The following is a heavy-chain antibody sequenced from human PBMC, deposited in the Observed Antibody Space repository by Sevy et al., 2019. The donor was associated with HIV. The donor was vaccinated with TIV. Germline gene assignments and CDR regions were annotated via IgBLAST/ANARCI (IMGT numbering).Heavy chain of an antibody. CDR2: ISNSGNTI. Sequence: GESLKISCAASGFTFSSYEMNWVRQTPGKGLEWVSYISNSGNTISYSDSVRGRFTISRDNARNSLYLQMNSLRAEDTAVYYCARDLPPSATTVAHFDCWGQGTLVTVSS. D-gene: IGHD4-17*01. J-gene: IGHJ4*02. V-gene: IGHV3-48*03. CDR3: ARDLPPSATTVAHFDC. CDR1: GFTFSSYE.